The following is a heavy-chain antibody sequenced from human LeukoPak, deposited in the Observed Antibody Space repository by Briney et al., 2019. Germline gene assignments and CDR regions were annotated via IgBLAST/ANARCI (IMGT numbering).Heavy chain of an antibody. CDR1: GITLANYG. D-gene: IGHD3-22*01. CDR2: VSGSGGST. Sequence: HSGGSLRLSCVVSGITLANYGMSWVRQAPGKGLEWVAGVSGSGGSTNYADSVKGRFTISRDNPKNTLYLQMNSLRAEDTAVYFCAKRGVVIRVILVGFHKEAYYFDFWGQGALVTVSS. J-gene: IGHJ4*02. V-gene: IGHV3-23*01. CDR3: AKRGVVIRVILVGFHKEAYYFDF.